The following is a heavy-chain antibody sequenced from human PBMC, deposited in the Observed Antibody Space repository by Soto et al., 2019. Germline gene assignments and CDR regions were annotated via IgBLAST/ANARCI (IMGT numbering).Heavy chain of an antibody. CDR1: GGTISSGDYY. CDR2: IYYSGST. Sequence: QVQLQESGPGLVKPSQTLSLTCTVSGGTISSGDYYWSWIRQHPGKGLEWIGYIYYSGSTYYNPSLKRRVTISVDTSKNQFSLKLSSVTVADTAVFYCARVWAGDILTGYYSRPFFDYWGQGTLVTVSS. J-gene: IGHJ4*02. CDR3: ARVWAGDILTGYYSRPFFDY. V-gene: IGHV4-31*03. D-gene: IGHD3-9*01.